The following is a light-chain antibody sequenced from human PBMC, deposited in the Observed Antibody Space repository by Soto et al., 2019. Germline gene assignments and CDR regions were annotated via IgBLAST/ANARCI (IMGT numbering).Light chain of an antibody. CDR1: QDFNNY. CDR3: QQYNNWPRT. Sequence: DIQLTQSPSFLSASVGDRVTITCRASQDFNNYLAWYQQKPGEAPKLLMYVASTLQSGVPSRFSGSGSGTEFTLTISSLQSEDFAVYYCQQYNNWPRTFGQGTKVDIK. J-gene: IGKJ1*01. V-gene: IGKV1-9*01. CDR2: VAS.